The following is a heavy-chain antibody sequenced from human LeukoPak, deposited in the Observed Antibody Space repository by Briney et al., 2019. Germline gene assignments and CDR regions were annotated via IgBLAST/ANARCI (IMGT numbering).Heavy chain of an antibody. CDR3: ARKVISYYYGMDV. Sequence: ASVKVSCKASGYTFTGYYMHWVRQAPGQGLEWMGRINPNSGGTNYAQKFQGRVTMTRDTSISTAYMELSRLRSDDTAVYYCARKVISYYYGMDVWGQGTLVTVSS. V-gene: IGHV1-2*06. D-gene: IGHD2/OR15-2a*01. J-gene: IGHJ6*02. CDR2: INPNSGGT. CDR1: GYTFTGYY.